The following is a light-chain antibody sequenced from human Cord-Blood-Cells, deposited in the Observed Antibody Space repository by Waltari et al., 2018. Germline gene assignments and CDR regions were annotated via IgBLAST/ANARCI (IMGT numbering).Light chain of an antibody. CDR1: NIGSTS. CDR3: QVWDSSSDHVV. J-gene: IGLJ2*01. Sequence: TQPPSVSVAPGKTARITCGGNNIGSTSVHWYQQKPGQAPVLVIYYDSDRPSGIPERFSGSKSGKTATLTISRVEAGDEADYYCQVWDSSSDHVVFGGGTKLTVL. CDR2: YDS. V-gene: IGLV3-21*04.